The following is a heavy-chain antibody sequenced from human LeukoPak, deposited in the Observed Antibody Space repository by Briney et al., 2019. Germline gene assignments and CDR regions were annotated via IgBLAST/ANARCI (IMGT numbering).Heavy chain of an antibody. CDR1: GYTFTSYD. D-gene: IGHD2-15*01. V-gene: IGHV1-8*01. CDR2: MNPNSGNT. CDR3: ARGYCSGGSCYSLYNY. J-gene: IGHJ4*02. Sequence: ASVEVSCKASGYTFTSYDINWVRQATGQGLEWMGWMNPNSGNTGYAQKFQGRVTMTRNTSISTAYMELSSLRSEDTAVYYCARGYCSGGSCYSLYNYWGQGTLVTVSS.